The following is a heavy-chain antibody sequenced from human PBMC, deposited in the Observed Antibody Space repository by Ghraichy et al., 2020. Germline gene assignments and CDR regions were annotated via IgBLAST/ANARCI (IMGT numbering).Heavy chain of an antibody. D-gene: IGHD2-15*01. CDR2: IIPILGIA. J-gene: IGHJ3*02. CDR1: GGTFSSYT. V-gene: IGHV1-69*02. Sequence: SVKVSCKASGGTFSSYTISWVRQAPGQGLEWMGRIIPILGIANYAQKFQGRVTITADKSTSTAYMELSSLRSEDTAVYYCASAPVVAATFAFDIWGQGTMVTVSS. CDR3: ASAPVVAATFAFDI.